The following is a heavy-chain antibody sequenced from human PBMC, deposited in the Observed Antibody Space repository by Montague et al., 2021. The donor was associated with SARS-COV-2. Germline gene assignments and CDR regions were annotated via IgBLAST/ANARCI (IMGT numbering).Heavy chain of an antibody. CDR2: ISFAGNDR. D-gene: IGHD2-21*02. CDR3: SRGSFVFCGGDCYSDS. V-gene: IGHV3-30*09. Sequence: SLRLSCAASGFTFSNYAMHWVRQAPGKGLEWVAVISFAGNDRYYGDSVRGRFAISRDNSQNTFYLQMNSLRTEDTAVYYCSRGSFVFCGGDCYSDSWGRGTLVTVSS. J-gene: IGHJ5*01. CDR1: GFTFSNYA.